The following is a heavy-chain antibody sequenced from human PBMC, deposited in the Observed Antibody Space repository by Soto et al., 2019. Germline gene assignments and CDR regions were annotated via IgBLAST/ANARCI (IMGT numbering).Heavy chain of an antibody. D-gene: IGHD2-15*01. CDR1: GFAFRSYN. CDR2: ISSGSSNI. CDR3: ASATVVAGTFDF. V-gene: IGHV3-21*01. Sequence: EVQLVESGGGLVKPGGSLTLSCAGSGFAFRSYNMNWVRQPPGKGLEWVASISSGSSNIYYADSVKGRFTISRDNAKDSLYLQMDSLRAEDSAVYYCASATVVAGTFDFWGPGTLLTVSS. J-gene: IGHJ4*02.